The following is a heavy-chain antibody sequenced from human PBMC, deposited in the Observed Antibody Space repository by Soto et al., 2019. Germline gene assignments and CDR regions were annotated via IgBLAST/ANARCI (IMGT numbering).Heavy chain of an antibody. J-gene: IGHJ5*02. CDR2: ISSNSGNI. CDR3: VKASTYSSSQGWFDP. Sequence: EVQLVESGGGLVQPGRSLRLSCAASGFSFDGYAMNWVRQPPGKGLEWVSGISSNSGNIDYADSVKGRFTISRDNAKNSLYLQMNSLRAEDTALYYCVKASTYSSSQGWFDPWGQGTMVTVSS. CDR1: GFSFDGYA. V-gene: IGHV3-9*01. D-gene: IGHD6-6*01.